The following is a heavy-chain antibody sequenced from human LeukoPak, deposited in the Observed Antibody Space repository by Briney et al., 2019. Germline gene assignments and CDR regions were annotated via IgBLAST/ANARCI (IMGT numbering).Heavy chain of an antibody. CDR3: AKDYGGYSYGSPFDY. D-gene: IGHD5-18*01. CDR2: IWYGGSNK. J-gene: IGHJ4*02. V-gene: IGHV3-30*02. CDR1: GFTFSSYG. Sequence: GGSLRLSCAASGFTFSSYGMYWVRQAPGRGLEWVAVIWYGGSNKYYADSVKGRFTISRDNSKNTLYLQMNSLRAEDTAVYYCAKDYGGYSYGSPFDYWGQGTLVTVSS.